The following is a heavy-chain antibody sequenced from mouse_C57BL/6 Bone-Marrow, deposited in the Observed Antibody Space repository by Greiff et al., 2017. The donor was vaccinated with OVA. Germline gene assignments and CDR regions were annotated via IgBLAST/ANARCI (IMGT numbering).Heavy chain of an antibody. CDR1: GFNIKDDY. CDR2: IDPDNGDT. Sequence: EVQLVESGAELVRPGASVKLSCTASGFNIKDDYMHWVKERPEQGLEWIGCIDPDNGDTEYASKFQGKATITADTSSKTVYLLHSSLTYEDTAVYYCTTYRYWGQGTTLTVSS. V-gene: IGHV14-4*01. J-gene: IGHJ2*01. CDR3: TTYRY.